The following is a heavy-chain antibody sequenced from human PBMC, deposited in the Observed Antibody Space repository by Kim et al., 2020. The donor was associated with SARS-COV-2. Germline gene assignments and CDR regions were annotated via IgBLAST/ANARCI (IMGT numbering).Heavy chain of an antibody. Sequence: GGSLRLSCAASGFTFSNAWMNWVRQAPGKGLEWVGRITSRTDGKTTDYAAHVKGRFTISRDDSKNTLYLQMNSLKNEDTAVYYYTTDLKSSATGFDDGGQGTLVTLSS. D-gene: IGHD6-13*01. J-gene: IGHJ4*02. V-gene: IGHV3-15*01. CDR2: ITSRTDGKTT. CDR1: GFTFSNAW. CDR3: TTDLKSSATGFDD.